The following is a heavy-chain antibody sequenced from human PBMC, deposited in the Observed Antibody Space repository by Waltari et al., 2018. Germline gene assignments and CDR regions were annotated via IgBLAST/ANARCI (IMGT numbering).Heavy chain of an antibody. D-gene: IGHD2-15*01. Sequence: EVQLVESGGGLVQPGVSLRLSCAASGFTFSSYSLNWVRQAPGKGLEWVSSISSSSSYIYYADSVKGRFTISRDNAKNSLYLQMNSLRAEDTAVYYCAREGQLLRYFQHWGQGTLVTVSS. CDR2: ISSSSSYI. CDR1: GFTFSSYS. CDR3: AREGQLLRYFQH. J-gene: IGHJ1*01. V-gene: IGHV3-21*01.